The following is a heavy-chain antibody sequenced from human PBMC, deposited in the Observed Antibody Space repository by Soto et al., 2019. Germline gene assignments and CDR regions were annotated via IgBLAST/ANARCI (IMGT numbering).Heavy chain of an antibody. CDR2: INPNCGTT. CDR1: GYTFTNYY. D-gene: IGHD3-3*01. CDR3: VRGGYYLSAGRGAGAIGFY. J-gene: IGHJ4*02. Sequence: QVQLVQYGAEVKKPGTSVKAACKASGYTFTNYYMQWVRQAPGQGLEWVGIINPNCGTTTYAQQSEGRVTMTTDTSTSTAFLELSSLRSDDTAMYFSVRGGYYLSAGRGAGAIGFYWGQGSQVTVSS. V-gene: IGHV1-46*03.